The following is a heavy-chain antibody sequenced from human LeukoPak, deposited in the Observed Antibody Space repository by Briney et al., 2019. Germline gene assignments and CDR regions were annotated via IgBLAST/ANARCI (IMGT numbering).Heavy chain of an antibody. J-gene: IGHJ4*02. CDR3: ARGKGVAGTSTFDY. D-gene: IGHD6-19*01. V-gene: IGHV1-18*01. Sequence: ASVKVSCKASGYTFTSYGISWVRQAPGQGLEWMGWISAYNGNTNYAQKLQGRVTMTTDASTSTAYMELRSLRSDDTAVYYCARGKGVAGTSTFDYWGQGTLVTVSS. CDR2: ISAYNGNT. CDR1: GYTFTSYG.